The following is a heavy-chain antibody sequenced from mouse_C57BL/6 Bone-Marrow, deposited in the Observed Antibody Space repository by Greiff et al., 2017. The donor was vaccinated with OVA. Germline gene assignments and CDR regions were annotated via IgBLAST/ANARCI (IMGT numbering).Heavy chain of an antibody. CDR3: ARRYYGPDWYFDV. J-gene: IGHJ1*03. D-gene: IGHD1-1*01. Sequence: VQRVESGPELVKPGASVKISCKASGYAFSSSWMNWVKQRPGKGLEWIGRIYPGDGDTNYNGKFKGKATLTADKSSSTAYMQLSSLTSEDSAVYFCARRYYGPDWYFDVWGTGTTVTVSS. CDR2: IYPGDGDT. CDR1: GYAFSSSW. V-gene: IGHV1-82*01.